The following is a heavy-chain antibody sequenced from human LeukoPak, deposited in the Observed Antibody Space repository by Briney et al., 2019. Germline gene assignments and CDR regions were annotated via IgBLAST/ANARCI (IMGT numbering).Heavy chain of an antibody. CDR1: GGSISSGDYY. J-gene: IGHJ1*01. CDR2: IYYSGST. Sequence: PSQTLSLTCTVSGGSISSGDYYWSWIRQPPGKGLEWIGCIYYSGSTYYNPSLKSRVTISVDTSKNQFSLKLSSVTAADTAVYFCARARHFYDSSWGYFQHWGQGTLVTVSS. V-gene: IGHV4-30-4*01. CDR3: ARARHFYDSSWGYFQH. D-gene: IGHD3-22*01.